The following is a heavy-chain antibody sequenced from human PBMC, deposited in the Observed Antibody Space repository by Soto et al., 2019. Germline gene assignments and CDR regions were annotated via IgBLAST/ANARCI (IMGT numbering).Heavy chain of an antibody. CDR1: GGSIYRSGYY. D-gene: IGHD2-15*01. Sequence: TLSLTCTVSGGSIYRSGYYWGWIRQPPGRGLEWIGNIDYNGVTYSNPSLKSRVTISRDTSKNQFSLKLTSVTAADTALYYCGKVLVGATGHTDSDSWGPGTLVTVSS. CDR3: GKVLVGATGHTDSDS. CDR2: IDYNGVT. V-gene: IGHV4-39*01. J-gene: IGHJ4*02.